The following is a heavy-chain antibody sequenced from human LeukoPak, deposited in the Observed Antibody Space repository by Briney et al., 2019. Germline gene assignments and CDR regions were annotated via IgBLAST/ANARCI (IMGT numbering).Heavy chain of an antibody. Sequence: LPGGSLRLSCAASGFTFSSYAMSWVRQAPEKGLEWVSAISGSGGSTYYADSVKGRFTISRDNSKNTLYLQMNSLRAEDTAVYYCAKRPYSGYSSSWYFDYWGQGTLVTVSS. CDR3: AKRPYSGYSSSWYFDY. J-gene: IGHJ4*02. CDR2: ISGSGGST. CDR1: GFTFSSYA. V-gene: IGHV3-23*01. D-gene: IGHD6-13*01.